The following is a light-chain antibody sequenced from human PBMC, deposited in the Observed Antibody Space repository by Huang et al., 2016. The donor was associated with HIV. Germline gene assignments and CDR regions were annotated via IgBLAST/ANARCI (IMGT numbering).Light chain of an antibody. J-gene: IGKJ2*01. CDR3: QQYNNWPYT. CDR2: GAS. CDR1: QSVGSK. V-gene: IGKV3-15*01. Sequence: DTVMTQTPATLSVSPGARATLSCRASQSVGSKLAWFQQKPGQAPRLLSHGASTRATGIPARFSGSGSGTEFTLTISSLQSEDFVVYYCQQYNNWPYTFGQGTKLEIK.